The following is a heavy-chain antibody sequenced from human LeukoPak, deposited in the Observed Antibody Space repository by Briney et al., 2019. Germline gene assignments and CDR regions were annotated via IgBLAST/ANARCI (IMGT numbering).Heavy chain of an antibody. J-gene: IGHJ5*02. V-gene: IGHV5-51*01. CDR1: GYSFTSYW. D-gene: IGHD2-2*02. CDR3: ARTAEYCSSTSCYTLGPSDNWFDP. CDR2: IYPGDSDT. Sequence: GESLKISCKGSGYSFTSYWIGWVRQMPGKGLEWMGIIYPGDSDTRYSPSFQGQVTISADKSISTAYLQWSSLKASDTAMYYCARTAEYCSSTSCYTLGPSDNWFDPWGQGTLVTVSS.